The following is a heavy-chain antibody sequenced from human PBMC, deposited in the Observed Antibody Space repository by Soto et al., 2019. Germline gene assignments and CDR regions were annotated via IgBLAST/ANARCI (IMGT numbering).Heavy chain of an antibody. V-gene: IGHV1-3*01. CDR2: INAGNGNT. CDR1: GYTFTSYA. J-gene: IGHJ2*01. Sequence: GASVKVSCKASGYTFTSYAMHCVRQAPGQRLEWMGWINAGNGNTKYSQKFQGRVTITRDTSASTAYMELSSLRSEDTAVYYCARVGTDTIFGVVIQYWYFDLWGRGTLVTVSS. CDR3: ARVGTDTIFGVVIQYWYFDL. D-gene: IGHD3-3*01.